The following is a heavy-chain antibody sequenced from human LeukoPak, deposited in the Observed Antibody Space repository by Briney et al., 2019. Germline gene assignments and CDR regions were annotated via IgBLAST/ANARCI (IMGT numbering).Heavy chain of an antibody. CDR3: ARDPGGSSSSPNFDY. V-gene: IGHV1-69*13. CDR1: GGTFSSYA. CDR2: IIPIFGTA. D-gene: IGHD6-6*01. J-gene: IGHJ4*02. Sequence: ASVKVSCKASGGTFSSYAISWVRQAPGQGLEWMGGIIPIFGTANYAQKFQGRVTITADESTGTAYMELSSLRSEDTAVYYCARDPGGSSSSPNFDYWGQGTLVTVSS.